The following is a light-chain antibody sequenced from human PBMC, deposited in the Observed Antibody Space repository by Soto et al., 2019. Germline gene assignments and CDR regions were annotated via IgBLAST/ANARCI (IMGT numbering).Light chain of an antibody. CDR1: KNDIGVYDF. CDR2: EVV. V-gene: IGLV2-8*01. J-gene: IGLJ1*01. Sequence: QSVLTQPPSASGSPGQSVTISCTGTKNDIGVYDFVSWYQHHPGKAPRLIIYEVVQRPSGVPDRFSGSKSGNTASLTVSGLQAADEADYYCSSYRSIGSLVFGTGTKVNVL. CDR3: SSYRSIGSLV.